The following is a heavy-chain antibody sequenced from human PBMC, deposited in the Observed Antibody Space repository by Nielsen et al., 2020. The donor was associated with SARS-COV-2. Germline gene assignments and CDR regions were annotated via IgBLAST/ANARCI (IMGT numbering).Heavy chain of an antibody. Sequence: GESLKISCGASGFTISSSFMSWVRQAAGKGLDWVSVIYTDGSTSHADSVKGRFTISRDNSKGTVSLHMNSLRPGDTAVYFCARSGSPYYSYSYFDYWGQGTQVTVSS. V-gene: IGHV3-66*01. CDR1: GFTISSSF. CDR2: IYTDGST. D-gene: IGHD5-18*01. J-gene: IGHJ4*02. CDR3: ARSGSPYYSYSYFDY.